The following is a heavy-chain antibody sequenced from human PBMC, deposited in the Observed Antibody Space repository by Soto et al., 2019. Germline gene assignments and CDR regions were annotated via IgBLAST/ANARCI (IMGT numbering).Heavy chain of an antibody. D-gene: IGHD3-10*01. Sequence: QVLLVESGGGVVQPGRSLRLSCGASGFTFSHFALHWVRQAPGKGLEWVAVISYDGSNKFFPDSVKGRFTISRDNSKNTLYLQMNSLRAEDTAVYYCAREEYGQHYFGYWGQGTLVTVSS. CDR2: ISYDGSNK. J-gene: IGHJ4*02. CDR1: GFTFSHFA. V-gene: IGHV3-30-3*01. CDR3: AREEYGQHYFGY.